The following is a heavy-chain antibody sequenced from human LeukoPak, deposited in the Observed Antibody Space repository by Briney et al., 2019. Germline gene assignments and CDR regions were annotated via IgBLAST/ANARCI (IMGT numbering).Heavy chain of an antibody. Sequence: GGSLRLSCAASGFTFSSYAMSWVRQAPGKGLEWVSAISGSGDYTYYADSVKGRSTISSNNSKNTLYLQMNSLGAEDTAIYYCAKTPGGSSWPDAFDIWGQGTMVTVSS. V-gene: IGHV3-23*01. D-gene: IGHD6-13*01. CDR3: AKTPGGSSWPDAFDI. J-gene: IGHJ3*02. CDR1: GFTFSSYA. CDR2: ISGSGDYT.